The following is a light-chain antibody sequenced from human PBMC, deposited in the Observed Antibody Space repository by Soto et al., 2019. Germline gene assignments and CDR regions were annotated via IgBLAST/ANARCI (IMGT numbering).Light chain of an antibody. CDR2: GVS. V-gene: IGKV1-39*01. Sequence: DIQMTQSPSSLSASVGDTVSITCRASQTINNYLNWYQHKAGKTPKLLIYGVSRLQSGVPSRFIGSGSGTDFTLTITGLQPEDFATYYCQQSYTSPLLSFGGGTEVEFK. J-gene: IGKJ4*01. CDR3: QQSYTSPLLS. CDR1: QTINNY.